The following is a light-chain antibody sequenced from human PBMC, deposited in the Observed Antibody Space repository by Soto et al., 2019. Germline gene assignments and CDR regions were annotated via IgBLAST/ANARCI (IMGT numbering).Light chain of an antibody. Sequence: EILMTQSPATLSVSPGERATLSCRASQSINSNLAWYQQKPGQAPRLLIYGASTRATGIPARFSGSGSGTECTLTISSLQSEDFAVYYCQQYKKWPPWTFGQGPKVEIK. CDR1: QSINSN. J-gene: IGKJ1*01. CDR2: GAS. CDR3: QQYKKWPPWT. V-gene: IGKV3-15*01.